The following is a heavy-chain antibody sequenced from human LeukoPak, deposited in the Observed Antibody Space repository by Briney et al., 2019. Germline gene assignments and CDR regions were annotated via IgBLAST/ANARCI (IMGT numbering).Heavy chain of an antibody. CDR3: ARDSGIAPAGYYHYYGMDV. CDR2: IKQDRSEK. V-gene: IGHV3-7*01. J-gene: IGHJ6*02. D-gene: IGHD6-13*01. Sequence: GGSLRLSCAASGFTFSSYWMTWVRQAPGKGLEWVASIKQDRSEKYYVDSVKGRFTISRDNAKSSLFLQMNSLRAEDTAAYYCARDSGIAPAGYYHYYGMDVWGQGTTVTVSS. CDR1: GFTFSSYW.